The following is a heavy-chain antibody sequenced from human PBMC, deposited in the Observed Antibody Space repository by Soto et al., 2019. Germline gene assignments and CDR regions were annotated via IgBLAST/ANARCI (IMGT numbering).Heavy chain of an antibody. Sequence: TLSLTCTVSGGSFKSGSYSWSWIRQPPGKGLEWIGYVYHTGRTSYNPSLKSRVSISMDTSKNQFSLNLDSVTAADTAVYFCERDFAYFDSCGQGTLVTVSS. J-gene: IGHJ4*02. CDR1: GGSFKSGSYS. CDR3: ERDFAYFDS. V-gene: IGHV4-61*01. CDR2: VYHTGRT. D-gene: IGHD3-3*01.